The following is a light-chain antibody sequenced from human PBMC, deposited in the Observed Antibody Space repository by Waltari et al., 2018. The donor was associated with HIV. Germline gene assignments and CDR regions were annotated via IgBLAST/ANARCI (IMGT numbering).Light chain of an antibody. V-gene: IGLV3-1*01. CDR2: QDT. CDR1: KLGDKY. Sequence: SYELTQPPSVSVSPGQTASITCSGHKLGDKYASWYQQKPGRAPLLVIYQDTKRPSGIPERFSGSNSGNTAALTISGTQVEDEADYYCYSTDSSGNHRVFGGGTKLTVL. J-gene: IGLJ2*01. CDR3: YSTDSSGNHRV.